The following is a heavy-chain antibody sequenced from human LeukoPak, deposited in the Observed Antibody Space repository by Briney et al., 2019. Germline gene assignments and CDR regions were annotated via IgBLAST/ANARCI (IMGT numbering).Heavy chain of an antibody. Sequence: PGGSLRLSCAASAFTFSDYYMSWIREAPWKGLEWVSYISISGSTIYYADSVKGRFTISRDNAKNSLYLQMNSLRAEDTAVYFCARHLYSGYDRVFDYWGQGSLVTVSS. CDR1: AFTFSDYY. D-gene: IGHD5-12*01. CDR3: ARHLYSGYDRVFDY. J-gene: IGHJ4*02. V-gene: IGHV3-11*01. CDR2: ISISGSTI.